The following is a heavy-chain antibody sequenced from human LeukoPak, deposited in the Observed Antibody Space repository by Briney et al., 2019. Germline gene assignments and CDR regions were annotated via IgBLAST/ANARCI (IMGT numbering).Heavy chain of an antibody. J-gene: IGHJ3*02. Sequence: PPGGSLRLSCAASGFTFSSYWMHWVRQAPGKGLVWVSRISIDGSSTIYADSVKGRFTISRDNAKNTLYLKMNSLRAEDTAVYYCARDRVGAFDIWGQGTMVTVSS. V-gene: IGHV3-74*01. D-gene: IGHD3-10*01. CDR1: GFTFSSYW. CDR2: ISIDGSST. CDR3: ARDRVGAFDI.